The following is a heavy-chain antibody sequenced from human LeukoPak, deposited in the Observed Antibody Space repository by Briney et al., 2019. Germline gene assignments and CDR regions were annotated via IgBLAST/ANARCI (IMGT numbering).Heavy chain of an antibody. CDR3: AKGHTYGMI. Sequence: GGSLRLSCAASGFAFSDYYMSWIRQTPGKGLEWVSYISAGGTTMDYAKSVKGRFTISRDNAKDSLYLQMNSLEAVDTAVYYCAKGHTYGMIWGQGTLVSVSS. CDR1: GFAFSDYY. V-gene: IGHV3-11*01. J-gene: IGHJ4*02. D-gene: IGHD3-10*01. CDR2: ISAGGTTM.